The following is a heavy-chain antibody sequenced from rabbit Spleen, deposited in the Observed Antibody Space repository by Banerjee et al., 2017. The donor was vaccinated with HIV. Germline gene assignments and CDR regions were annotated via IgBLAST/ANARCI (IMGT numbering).Heavy chain of an antibody. V-gene: IGHV1S45*01. CDR3: ARDLAGVIGGNFGG. D-gene: IGHD4-1*01. CDR1: GFSFSNKAV. J-gene: IGHJ6*01. Sequence: QEQLVESGGGLVKPEGSLKLSCTASGFSFSNKAVMCWFRQAPGKGLEWIACINAVTGKAASASWAKGRFSFAKASATTVTLQMSSLTGADTATYFCARDLAGVIGGNFGGGGPETLVTGS. CDR2: INAVTGKA.